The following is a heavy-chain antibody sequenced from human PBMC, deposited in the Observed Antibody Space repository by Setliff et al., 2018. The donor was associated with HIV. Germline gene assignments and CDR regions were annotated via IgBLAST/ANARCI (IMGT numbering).Heavy chain of an antibody. D-gene: IGHD3-22*01. V-gene: IGHV4-61*02. CDR3: ARGPPLIVAEEDY. CDR1: GDSINSGYYY. Sequence: PSETLSLTCTVSGDSINSGYYYWSWIRQPAGKGLEWIGRIYSSGGTTTYNPSLNSRVTISMDTSKNQFSLKLSSVTAADTAMYYCARGPPLIVAEEDYWGQGTLVTVSS. CDR2: IYSSGGTT. J-gene: IGHJ4*02.